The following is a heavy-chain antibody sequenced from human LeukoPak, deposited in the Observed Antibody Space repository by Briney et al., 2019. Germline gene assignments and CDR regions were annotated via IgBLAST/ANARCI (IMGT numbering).Heavy chain of an antibody. D-gene: IGHD5-18*01. J-gene: IGHJ4*02. CDR2: ISASGSAT. Sequence: GGSLRLSCAASGFIFSNYGMNWVRQAPGKGLEWVAAISASGSATSYADSVRGRFTISRDNSKSTTYLQMNSLRAEDTAVYYCAKGDYGYSYGFLMTYWGQGTLVTVSS. V-gene: IGHV3-23*01. CDR1: GFIFSNYG. CDR3: AKGDYGYSYGFLMTY.